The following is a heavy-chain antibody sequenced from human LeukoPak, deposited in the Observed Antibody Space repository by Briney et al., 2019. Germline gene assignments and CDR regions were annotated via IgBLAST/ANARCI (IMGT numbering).Heavy chain of an antibody. CDR2: ISSGSNTI. V-gene: IGHV3-48*02. J-gene: IGHJ4*02. CDR1: GFTFSSYS. CDR3: ARGKIYIDY. Sequence: QTGGSLRLSCAASGFTFSSYSMSWVRQAPGKGLEWVSYISSGSNTIYYADSVKGRFTISRDNAKNSLYLQMNSLRYEDTAVYYCARGKIYIDYWGQGTLVTVSS.